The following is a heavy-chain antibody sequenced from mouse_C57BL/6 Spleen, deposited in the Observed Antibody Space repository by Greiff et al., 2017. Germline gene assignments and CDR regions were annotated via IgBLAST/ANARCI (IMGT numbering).Heavy chain of an antibody. Sequence: EVQVVESGGDLVKPGGSLKLSCAASGFTFSSYGMSWVRQTPDKRLEWVATISSGGSYTYYPDSVKGRFTISRDNAKNTLYLQMSSLKSEDTAMYYCAGHNSTAWFAYWGQGTLVTVSA. J-gene: IGHJ3*01. V-gene: IGHV5-6*01. CDR3: AGHNSTAWFAY. CDR2: ISSGGSYT. D-gene: IGHD2-5*01. CDR1: GFTFSSYG.